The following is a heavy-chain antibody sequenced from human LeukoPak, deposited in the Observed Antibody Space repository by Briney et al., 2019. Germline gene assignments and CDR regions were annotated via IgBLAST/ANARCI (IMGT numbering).Heavy chain of an antibody. J-gene: IGHJ5*02. D-gene: IGHD6-13*01. V-gene: IGHV4-34*01. Sequence: SETLSLTCAVYGGSFSDYYWTWIRQPPGKGLEWIGEINHSGSTNYNQSLKSRVTISVDTSKKQFFLRLSSVTAADTAVYYCAKGHRYSSSWYWSHWFDPWGQGTLVTVSS. CDR2: INHSGST. CDR3: AKGHRYSSSWYWSHWFDP. CDR1: GGSFSDYY.